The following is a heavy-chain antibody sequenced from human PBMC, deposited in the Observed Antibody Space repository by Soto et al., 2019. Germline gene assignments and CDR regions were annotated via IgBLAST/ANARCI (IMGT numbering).Heavy chain of an antibody. CDR1: GGTFSSYT. CDR3: AGGTAPGYGMDV. D-gene: IGHD3-10*01. Sequence: QVQLVQSGAEVKKPGSSVKVSCKASGGTFSSYTISWVRQAPGQGLEWMGRIIPILGIANYAQKFQGRVTITADKSTSTAYMELSSLRSEDTAVYYCAGGTAPGYGMDVWGQGTTVTVSS. J-gene: IGHJ6*02. CDR2: IIPILGIA. V-gene: IGHV1-69*02.